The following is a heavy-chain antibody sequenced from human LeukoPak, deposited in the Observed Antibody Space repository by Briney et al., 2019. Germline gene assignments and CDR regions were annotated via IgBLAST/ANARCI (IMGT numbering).Heavy chain of an antibody. Sequence: SETLSLTCTVSGGSISSYYWSWIRQPPGKGLEWIGYLYYSGSTNYNPSLKSRVTISVDTSKNQFSLKLSSVTAADTAVYYCASLGYLWGRGTLVTVSS. J-gene: IGHJ2*01. CDR1: GGSISSYY. V-gene: IGHV4-59*01. CDR3: ASLGYL. D-gene: IGHD3-16*01. CDR2: LYYSGST.